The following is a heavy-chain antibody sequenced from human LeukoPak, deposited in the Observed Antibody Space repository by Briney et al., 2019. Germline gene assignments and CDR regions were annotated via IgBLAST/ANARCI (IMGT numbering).Heavy chain of an antibody. Sequence: GGSLRLSCAASGFTFSSYSMHWVRQAPGKGLEWVSSISSSSSYIYYADSVKGRFTISRDNAKNSLYLQMNSPGAEDTAVYYCARLTWITDYWGQGTLVTVSS. J-gene: IGHJ4*02. CDR3: ARLTWITDY. D-gene: IGHD5-12*01. V-gene: IGHV3-21*01. CDR2: ISSSSSYI. CDR1: GFTFSSYS.